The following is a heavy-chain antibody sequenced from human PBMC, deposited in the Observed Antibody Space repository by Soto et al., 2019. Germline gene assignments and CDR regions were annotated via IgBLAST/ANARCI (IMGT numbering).Heavy chain of an antibody. D-gene: IGHD2-2*01. J-gene: IGHJ4*02. CDR3: ARAYCSSTNCHDY. CDR2: ISSSRSYT. CDR1: GFTFSDYY. Sequence: PGGSLRLSCAASGFTFSDYYMSWIRQAPGKGLEWVSYISSSRSYTNYADSVKGRFTISRDNAKNSLYLQMNSLRVEDTAVYYCARAYCSSTNCHDYWGQGTLVTVSS. V-gene: IGHV3-11*05.